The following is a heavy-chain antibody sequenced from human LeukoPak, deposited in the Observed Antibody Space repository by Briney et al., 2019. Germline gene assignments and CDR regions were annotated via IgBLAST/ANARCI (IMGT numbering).Heavy chain of an antibody. CDR2: IKSKTDGGTT. V-gene: IGHV3-15*01. D-gene: IGHD3-22*01. CDR1: GFTFSTAW. J-gene: IGHJ5*02. Sequence: PGGSLRLSCAASGFTFSTAWMSWVRQAPGKGLEWVGRIKSKTDGGTTDYAAPVKGRFTISRDDSKNTLYPQMNSLKTEDTAVYYCTTVAPDYYDSSGYTATWFDPWGQGTLVTVSS. CDR3: TTVAPDYYDSSGYTATWFDP.